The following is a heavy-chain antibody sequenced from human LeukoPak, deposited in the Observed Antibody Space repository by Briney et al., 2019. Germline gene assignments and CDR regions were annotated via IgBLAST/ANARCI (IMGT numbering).Heavy chain of an antibody. CDR3: ARDKEWLAPFDY. CDR1: GGSISGSTSY. Sequence: SETLSLTCTVSGGSISGSTSYWGWIRQSPGKGLEWIGLLNYSGTTYYNPSFKSRVSISIDTSKDQFSLKLRSVTAADTAVYYCARDKEWLAPFDYWGQGTLVTVSS. D-gene: IGHD6-19*01. J-gene: IGHJ4*02. CDR2: LNYSGTT. V-gene: IGHV4-39*07.